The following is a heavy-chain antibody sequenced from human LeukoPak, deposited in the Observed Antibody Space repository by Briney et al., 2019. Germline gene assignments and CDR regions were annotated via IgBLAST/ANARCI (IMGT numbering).Heavy chain of an antibody. CDR2: IRDDGGNK. Sequence: PGGSLRLSCAASGFTFSNFGMHWVRQSPGKGREWVAFIRDDGGNKHYADSVKGRFTISRDNSKNTVYLQMNGLRAEDTSMYYCAKDYFHGDHGQEDYWGQGTLVTVSS. V-gene: IGHV3-30*02. D-gene: IGHD2-21*02. CDR3: AKDYFHGDHGQEDY. J-gene: IGHJ4*02. CDR1: GFTFSNFG.